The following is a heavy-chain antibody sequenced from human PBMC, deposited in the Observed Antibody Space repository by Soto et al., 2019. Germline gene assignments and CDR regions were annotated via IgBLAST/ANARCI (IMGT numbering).Heavy chain of an antibody. J-gene: IGHJ6*02. CDR2: ISGSGGST. CDR3: AKDQNIQLWPRYYYYGMDV. CDR1: GFTFSSYW. D-gene: IGHD5-18*01. Sequence: PGGSLRLSCAASGFTFSSYWMHWVRQAPGKGLVWVSAISGSGGSTYYADSVKGRFTISRDNSKNTLYLQMNSLRAEDTAVYYCAKDQNIQLWPRYYYYGMDVWGQGTTVTVSS. V-gene: IGHV3-23*01.